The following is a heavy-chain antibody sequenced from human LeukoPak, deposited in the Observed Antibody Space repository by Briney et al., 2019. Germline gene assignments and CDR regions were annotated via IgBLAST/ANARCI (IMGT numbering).Heavy chain of an antibody. D-gene: IGHD3-22*01. CDR1: GGSISSYY. Sequence: SETLSLTCTVSGGSISSYYWSWIRQPPGKGLEWIGYIYYSGSTNYNPSLKSRVTISVDTSKNQFSLKLSSVTAADTAVYYCARGTDSSGYFAFDIWGQGTVVTVSS. J-gene: IGHJ3*02. CDR2: IYYSGST. CDR3: ARGTDSSGYFAFDI. V-gene: IGHV4-59*01.